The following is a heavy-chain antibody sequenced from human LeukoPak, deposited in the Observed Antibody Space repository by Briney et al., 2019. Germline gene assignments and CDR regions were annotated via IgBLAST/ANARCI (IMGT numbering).Heavy chain of an antibody. V-gene: IGHV3-30*03. CDR2: ISYDGSNK. CDR3: ARAYSSSLVRGGMDV. J-gene: IGHJ6*02. D-gene: IGHD6-13*01. Sequence: GRSLRLSCAASGFTFSSYGMHWVRQAPGKGLEWVAVISYDGSNKYYADSVKGRFTISRDNSKNTLYLQMNSLRAEDTAVYYCARAYSSSLVRGGMDVWGQGTTVTVSS. CDR1: GFTFSSYG.